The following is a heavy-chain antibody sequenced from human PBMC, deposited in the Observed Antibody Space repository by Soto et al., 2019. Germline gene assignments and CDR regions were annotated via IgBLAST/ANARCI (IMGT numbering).Heavy chain of an antibody. D-gene: IGHD3-3*01. Sequence: QVQLVESGGGLVKPGGSLRLSCAASGFTFSDYYMSWIRQAPGKGLEWVSYISSRGSTIYYADSVKGRFTISRDNAKNALYLQMNSLRAEDTAVYYCARGYYDLDVADPRTDIWGQGTMVTVSS. CDR1: GFTFSDYY. J-gene: IGHJ3*02. CDR3: ARGYYDLDVADPRTDI. V-gene: IGHV3-11*01. CDR2: ISSRGSTI.